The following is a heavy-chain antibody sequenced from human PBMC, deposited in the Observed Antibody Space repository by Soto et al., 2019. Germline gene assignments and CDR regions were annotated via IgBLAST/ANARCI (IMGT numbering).Heavy chain of an antibody. J-gene: IGHJ4*02. CDR1: GFTFSSYA. CDR3: AKELGPYGDYIWGSYRYPDY. CDR2: ISGSGGST. V-gene: IGHV3-23*01. Sequence: GSLRLSCAASGFTFSSYAMSWVRQAPGKGLEWVSAISGSGGSTYYADSVKGRFTISRDNSKNTLYLQMNSLRAEDTAVYYCAKELGPYGDYIWGSYRYPDYWGQGTLVTVSS. D-gene: IGHD3-16*02.